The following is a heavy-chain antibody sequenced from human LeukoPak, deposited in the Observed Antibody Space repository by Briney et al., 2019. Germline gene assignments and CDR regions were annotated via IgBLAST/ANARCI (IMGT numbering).Heavy chain of an antibody. CDR2: IFHGGST. V-gene: IGHV4-38-2*02. D-gene: IGHD3-22*01. J-gene: IGHJ3*02. Sequence: SETLSLTCSVSGFSISSGHYWGRIRQPPGKGLEWIGSIFHGGSTYYNPSLKSRGSISVDKSKNQFSLKLSSVTAADTAVYYCARARIKNYYDSSGYRGHDAFDIWGQGTMVTVSS. CDR3: ARARIKNYYDSSGYRGHDAFDI. CDR1: GFSISSGHY.